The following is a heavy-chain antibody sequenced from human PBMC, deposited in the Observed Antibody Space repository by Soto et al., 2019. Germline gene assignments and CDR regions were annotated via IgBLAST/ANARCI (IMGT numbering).Heavy chain of an antibody. Sequence: DVQLLESGGGLVQPGGSLRLSCAASGFTFSSYAMNWVRQAPGKGLEWVSAISGSGGSTYYADSVKGRFTISRDNSRNTLYLQMNSLRAEDTGVYYCAKDRAAAGSYGMDVWGQGTTVTVSS. CDR3: AKDRAAAGSYGMDV. V-gene: IGHV3-23*01. D-gene: IGHD6-13*01. CDR1: GFTFSSYA. J-gene: IGHJ6*02. CDR2: ISGSGGST.